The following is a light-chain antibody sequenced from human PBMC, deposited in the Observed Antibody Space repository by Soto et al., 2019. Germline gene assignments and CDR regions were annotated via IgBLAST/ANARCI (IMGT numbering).Light chain of an antibody. CDR3: QQTYATAFT. V-gene: IGKV1-39*01. J-gene: IGKJ2*01. CDR1: QSILAY. CDR2: SAS. Sequence: IQMTQSRSSLSASVGGRVTITCRASQSILAYLNWYQVKLGKPPRLLIFSASNLQSGVPPRFNGSGSGTVFALTIGGVEPDDAATYYCQQTYATAFTFGQGTNL.